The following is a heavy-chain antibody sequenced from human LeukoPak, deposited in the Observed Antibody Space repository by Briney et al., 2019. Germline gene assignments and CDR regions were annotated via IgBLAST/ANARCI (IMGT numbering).Heavy chain of an antibody. CDR3: ARQASYGLDV. J-gene: IGHJ6*02. CDR2: INSDGRST. Sequence: GGTLRLSCGASGFTLSNYCHHWARKAPATGLVWVSRINSDGRSTYYADTVKGRFTTSRDNAMNTLYLQMNSLRAEDTAVYYCARQASYGLDVWGQGATVTVSS. CDR1: GFTLSNYC. V-gene: IGHV3-74*01.